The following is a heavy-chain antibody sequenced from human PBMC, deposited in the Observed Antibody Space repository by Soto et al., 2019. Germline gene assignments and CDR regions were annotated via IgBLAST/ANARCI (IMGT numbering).Heavy chain of an antibody. CDR2: IYYSGST. Sequence: PSETLSLTCTVSGGSISSGGYYWSWIRQHPGKGLEWIGYIYYSGSTYYNPSLKSRFTISVGTSKNQFSLKLSSVTAADTAVYYCARDDSGGSMDVWGKGTTVTVSS. D-gene: IGHD3-10*01. V-gene: IGHV4-31*03. CDR1: GGSISSGGYY. J-gene: IGHJ6*03. CDR3: ARDDSGGSMDV.